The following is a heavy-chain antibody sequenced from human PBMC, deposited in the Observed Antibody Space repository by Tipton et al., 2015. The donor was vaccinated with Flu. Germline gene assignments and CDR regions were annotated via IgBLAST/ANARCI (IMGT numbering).Heavy chain of an antibody. J-gene: IGHJ5*02. CDR3: ARRGLAGSSSWYVDWFDP. CDR1: GFTFSSYW. Sequence: SLRLSCAASGFTFSSYWMSWVRQAPGKGLEWVANIKQDGSEKYYVDSMKGRFTISRDNAKNALYLQMNSLRAEDTAVYYCARRGLAGSSSWYVDWFDPWGQGTLVTVSS. V-gene: IGHV3-7*01. D-gene: IGHD6-13*01. CDR2: IKQDGSEK.